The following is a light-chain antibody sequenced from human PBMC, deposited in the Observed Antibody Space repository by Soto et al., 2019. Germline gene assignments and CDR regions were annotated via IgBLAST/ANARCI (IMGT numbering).Light chain of an antibody. J-gene: IGKJ3*01. CDR1: QSVSSSY. V-gene: IGKV3-20*01. CDR3: QQYGSSSFT. Sequence: EIVLTQSPGTLSLSPGERATLSCRASQSVSSSYLAWYQQKPGQAHRLLIYGASSRATGIPDRFSGSGSGTDFTLTISRLEPDDFAVYYCQQYGSSSFTFGPGTKVDIK. CDR2: GAS.